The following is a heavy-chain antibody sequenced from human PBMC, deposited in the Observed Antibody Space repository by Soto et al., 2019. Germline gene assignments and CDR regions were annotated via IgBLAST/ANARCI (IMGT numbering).Heavy chain of an antibody. D-gene: IGHD2-2*01. V-gene: IGHV1-2*02. Sequence: ASVKVSCKASGYTFTGYYMHWVRQAPGQGLEWMGWINPNSGGTNYAQKFQGRVTMTRDTSISTAYMELSRLRSDDTAVYYCARELGYCSSTSCYGYYYYGMDVWGQGATVTVSS. CDR2: INPNSGGT. CDR3: ARELGYCSSTSCYGYYYYGMDV. CDR1: GYTFTGYY. J-gene: IGHJ6*02.